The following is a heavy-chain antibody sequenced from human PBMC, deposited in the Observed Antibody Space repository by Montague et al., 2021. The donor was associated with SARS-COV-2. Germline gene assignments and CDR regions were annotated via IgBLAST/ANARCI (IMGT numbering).Heavy chain of an antibody. CDR3: AREVMGSVNYYQAIKYGLDV. V-gene: IGHV4-39*07. Sequence: SETLSLTCTVSGDSVSSSDHYWGWIRQPPGKGLEWLGIVYYSGYTYYNPSVKGRVTISIDASKNQFSLKLSSVTAADTAVYYCAREVMGSVNYYQAIKYGLDVWGQGTTVTVSS. CDR1: GDSVSSSDHY. CDR2: VYYSGYT. D-gene: IGHD3-10*01. J-gene: IGHJ6*02.